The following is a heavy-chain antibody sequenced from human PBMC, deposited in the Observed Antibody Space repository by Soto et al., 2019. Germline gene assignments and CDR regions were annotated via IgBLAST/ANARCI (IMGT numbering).Heavy chain of an antibody. CDR1: GGSISSGDYY. J-gene: IGHJ4*02. CDR2: IYYSGST. V-gene: IGHV4-30-4*01. Sequence: PSETLSLTCTVSGGSISSGDYYWSWIRQPPGKGLEWIGYIYYSGSTYYNPSLKSRVTISVDTSKNQFSLKLSSVTAADTAVYYCAREKKLLYTIDYWGQGTLVTVS. CDR3: AREKKLLYTIDY. D-gene: IGHD3-10*01.